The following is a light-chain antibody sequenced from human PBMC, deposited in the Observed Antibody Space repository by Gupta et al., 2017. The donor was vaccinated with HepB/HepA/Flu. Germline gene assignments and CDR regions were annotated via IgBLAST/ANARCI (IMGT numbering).Light chain of an antibody. CDR2: GNT. Sequence: QSVLTQPPSVSGAPGQRVTISCTGSSSNIGAGYDVHWDQRVPGRAPKVRIYGNTKRPAGVPDRFSGSKSGTAASLAISGHQAEDEADYYCQSYDSSRSVVFGGGTKVTVL. CDR1: SSNIGAGYD. J-gene: IGLJ2*01. V-gene: IGLV1-40*01. CDR3: QSYDSSRSVV.